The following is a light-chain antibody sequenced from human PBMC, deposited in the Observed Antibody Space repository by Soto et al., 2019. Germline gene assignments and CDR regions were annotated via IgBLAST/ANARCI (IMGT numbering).Light chain of an antibody. Sequence: QSALTQPPSASGSPGQSVTISCTGTSSDVGGYKYVSWYQQHPGKAPKLIIFEVSKRPSGVPDRFSGSKSGNTASLTISGLQAEDEAAYYCSSYTRSSLRVIFGGGTKLTVL. CDR2: EVS. J-gene: IGLJ2*01. CDR1: SSDVGGYKY. CDR3: SSYTRSSLRVI. V-gene: IGLV2-8*01.